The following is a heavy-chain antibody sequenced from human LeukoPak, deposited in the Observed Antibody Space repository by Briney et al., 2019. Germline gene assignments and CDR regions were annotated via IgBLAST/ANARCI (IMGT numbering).Heavy chain of an antibody. D-gene: IGHD5-12*01. Sequence: GGSLRLSCAASGFTFSDYYMSWIRQAPGKGLEWLSYISSDSSFTSYADSVKGRFTISRDNSKNSLYLQMNSLRAEDTAVYYCASGPIGYSGYEYGMDVWGQGTTVTVSS. CDR3: ASGPIGYSGYEYGMDV. CDR1: GFTFSDYY. V-gene: IGHV3-11*03. CDR2: ISSDSSFT. J-gene: IGHJ6*02.